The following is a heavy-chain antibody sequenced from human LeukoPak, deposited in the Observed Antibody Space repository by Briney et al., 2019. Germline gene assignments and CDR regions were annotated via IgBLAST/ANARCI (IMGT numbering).Heavy chain of an antibody. CDR2: IISIFGTA. CDR1: GGTFSSYA. CDR3: ATFDYSNEYYYYYYMDV. D-gene: IGHD4-11*01. Sequence: SVKVSCKASGGTFSSYAISWVRQAPGQGLEWMGGIISIFGTANYAQKFQGRVTITTDESTSTAYMELSSLRSEDTAVYYCATFDYSNEYYYYYYMDVGGKGTTVTVSS. J-gene: IGHJ6*03. V-gene: IGHV1-69*05.